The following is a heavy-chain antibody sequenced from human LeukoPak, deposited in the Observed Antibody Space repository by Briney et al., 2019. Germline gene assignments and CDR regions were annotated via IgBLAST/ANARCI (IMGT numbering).Heavy chain of an antibody. CDR1: SGSGSSSSYY. Sequence: TSETLSLTCIVSSGSGSSSSYYWSWIRQPPGKGLEWIGRIYTSGSTNYNPSLKSRVTMSVDTSKNQFSLKLSSVTAADTAMYYCARAYGYFDYWGQGTLVTVSS. CDR3: ARAYGYFDY. V-gene: IGHV4-39*07. J-gene: IGHJ4*02. D-gene: IGHD3-10*01. CDR2: IYTSGST.